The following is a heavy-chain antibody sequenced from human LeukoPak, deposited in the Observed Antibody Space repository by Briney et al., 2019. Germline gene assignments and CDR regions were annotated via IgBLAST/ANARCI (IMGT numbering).Heavy chain of an antibody. CDR1: GYILTDYY. Sequence: GASVTVSCKASGYILTDYYMHWVRQAPGQGVEWVGRINPNSGDTSYAQKFQGRVSMTRDTSISTAYMDLSSLRSDDTAVYYCARVYSDYGDYWGQGTLVTVSS. V-gene: IGHV1-2*06. J-gene: IGHJ4*02. D-gene: IGHD4-11*01. CDR3: ARVYSDYGDY. CDR2: INPNSGDT.